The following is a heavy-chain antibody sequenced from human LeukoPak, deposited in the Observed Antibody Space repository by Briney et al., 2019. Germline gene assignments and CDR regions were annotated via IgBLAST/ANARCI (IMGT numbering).Heavy chain of an antibody. CDR2: ISGSGGST. CDR1: GFTFITYA. Sequence: PGGSLRLSCAASGFTFITYAMSWVRQAPGKGLEWVSGISGSGGSTYYVDSVKGRFTISRDNSKNTLYLQMNSLRAEDTAVYYCARESYDSSGYYNWFDPWGQGTLVTVSS. J-gene: IGHJ5*02. V-gene: IGHV3-23*01. CDR3: ARESYDSSGYYNWFDP. D-gene: IGHD3-22*01.